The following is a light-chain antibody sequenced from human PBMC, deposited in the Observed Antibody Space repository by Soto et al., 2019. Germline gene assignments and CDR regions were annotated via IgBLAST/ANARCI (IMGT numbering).Light chain of an antibody. CDR2: DAS. J-gene: IGKJ4*01. V-gene: IGKV3-11*01. Sequence: EVVLTQSPGTLSLSRGERATLSCRASERIYSAYLGWYQQKPGQAPRLLIYDASNRATGIPARFSGSGSGTDFTLTISSLEPEDFAVYYCQQRSNWLTFGGGTKVDIK. CDR3: QQRSNWLT. CDR1: ERIYSAY.